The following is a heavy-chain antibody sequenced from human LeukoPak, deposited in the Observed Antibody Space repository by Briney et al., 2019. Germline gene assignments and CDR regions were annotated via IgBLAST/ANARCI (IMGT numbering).Heavy chain of an antibody. CDR1: GGSFSGYY. Sequence: PSETLSLTCAVYGGSFSGYYWSWIRQSPGRGLDWIGDINHSGTTNYNPSLKSRLSISVDTPKNQFSLRLTSVTAADTAVYYCAGLQGHNYYYMDVWGEGTTVTVSS. CDR3: AGLQGHNYYYMDV. CDR2: INHSGTT. J-gene: IGHJ6*03. V-gene: IGHV4-34*01.